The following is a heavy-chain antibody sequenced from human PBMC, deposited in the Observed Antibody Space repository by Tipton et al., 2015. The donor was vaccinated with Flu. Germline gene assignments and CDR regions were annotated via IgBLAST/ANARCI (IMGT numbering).Heavy chain of an antibody. Sequence: SLRLSCAASGFTFSSHAMHWVRQAPGKGLEWVAVIAYDGSNKIYADSVKGRFTLSRDNSKDTLYLQMNTLRAEDTAVYYCARDDRSGSYKINWGRGTLVTVSS. CDR3: ARDDRSGSYKIN. J-gene: IGHJ4*02. CDR2: IAYDGSNK. D-gene: IGHD1-26*01. V-gene: IGHV3-30*07. CDR1: GFTFSSHA.